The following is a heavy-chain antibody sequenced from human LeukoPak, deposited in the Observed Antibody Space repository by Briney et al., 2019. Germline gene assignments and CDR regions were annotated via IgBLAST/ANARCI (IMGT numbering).Heavy chain of an antibody. D-gene: IGHD4-17*01. CDR1: VGSFSGYY. CDR2: INHSGST. J-gene: IGHJ4*02. CDR3: ASGPPGPTDSGDFFDY. Sequence: SETLSLTCAVYVGSFSGYYWSWIRQPPGKGLEWIGEINHSGSTNYNPSLKSRVTISVDTSKNQFSLKLSSVTAADTAVYYCASGPPGPTDSGDFFDYWGQGTLVTVSS. V-gene: IGHV4-34*01.